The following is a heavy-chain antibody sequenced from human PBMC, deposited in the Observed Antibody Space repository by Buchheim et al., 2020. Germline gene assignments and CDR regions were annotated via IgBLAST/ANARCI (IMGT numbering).Heavy chain of an antibody. V-gene: IGHV4-34*01. J-gene: IGHJ3*02. CDR3: ARTGPNNYYGSGSLALDI. CDR1: GGSFSGYY. Sequence: QVQLQQWGAGLLKPSETLSLTCAVYGGSFSGYYWSWIRQPPGKGLEWIGEINHSGSTNYNPSLKSRVTISVDTSKNQFSLKLSSVTAADTAVYYCARTGPNNYYGSGSLALDIWGQGT. D-gene: IGHD3-10*01. CDR2: INHSGST.